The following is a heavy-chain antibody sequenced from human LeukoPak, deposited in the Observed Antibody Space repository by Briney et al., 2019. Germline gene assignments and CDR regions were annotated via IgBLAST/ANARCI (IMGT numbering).Heavy chain of an antibody. J-gene: IGHJ4*02. CDR2: ISGSGGST. Sequence: PGGSLRLSCAASGFTFSSYAMSWVRQAPGKGLEWVSAISGSGGSTYYADSVKGRFTISRDNSKNTLYLQMNSLRAEDTAVYYCAKVKGSSSWSSLDYWGQGTLVTVSS. D-gene: IGHD6-13*01. V-gene: IGHV3-23*01. CDR3: AKVKGSSSWSSLDY. CDR1: GFTFSSYA.